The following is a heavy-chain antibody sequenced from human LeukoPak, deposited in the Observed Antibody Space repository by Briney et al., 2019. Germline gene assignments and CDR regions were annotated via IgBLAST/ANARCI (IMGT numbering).Heavy chain of an antibody. D-gene: IGHD2-8*02. CDR3: ARNYCTGGVCYVPGWFDP. CDR1: GGSISCYY. CDR2: IYTSGST. Sequence: PSETLSLTCTVSGGSISCYYWSWIRQPAGKGLEWIGRIYTSGSTNYNPSLKSRVTMSVDTSKNQFSLKLSSVTAADTAVYYCARNYCTGGVCYVPGWFDPWGQGTLVTVSS. V-gene: IGHV4-4*07. J-gene: IGHJ5*02.